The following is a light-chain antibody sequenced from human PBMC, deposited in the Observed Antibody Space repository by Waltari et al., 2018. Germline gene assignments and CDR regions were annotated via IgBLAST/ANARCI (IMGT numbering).Light chain of an antibody. CDR1: QSVLHSSNNKNY. CDR2: LTS. CDR3: QQYYSTPMYT. Sequence: DIVMTQSPDSLAVSLGERATINCKSSQSVLHSSNNKNYLAWYQQKPGQPPKLLIYLTSTRASGVPDRFSGGVSGTDFTHTISSLQPEAVAVYYCQQYYSTPMYTFGQGTTVEIK. J-gene: IGKJ2*01. V-gene: IGKV4-1*01.